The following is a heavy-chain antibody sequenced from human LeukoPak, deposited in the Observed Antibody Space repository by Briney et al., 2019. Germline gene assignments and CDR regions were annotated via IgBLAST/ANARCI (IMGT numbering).Heavy chain of an antibody. V-gene: IGHV1-18*01. J-gene: IGHJ4*02. Sequence: ASVKVSCKASGYTFTSYGISWVRQAPGQGLEWMGWISAYNGNTNYAQKLQGRVTMTTDTSTSTAYMELRSLRSEDTAVYYCARAHKEYQLLYYYFDYWGQGTLVTVSS. CDR1: GYTFTSYG. CDR3: ARAHKEYQLLYYYFDY. D-gene: IGHD2-2*02. CDR2: ISAYNGNT.